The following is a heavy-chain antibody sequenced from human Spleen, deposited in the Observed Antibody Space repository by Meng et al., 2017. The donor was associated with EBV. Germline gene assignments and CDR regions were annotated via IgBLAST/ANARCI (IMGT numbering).Heavy chain of an antibody. CDR2: IYWDDDK. Sequence: QLTLKESGPTLLKPTQTLTLTCTFAGFSLSTRGVSVGWIRQPPGKALEWLALIYWDDDKRYSPSLINRLTITKDTSKNQVVLTMTNMDPVDTATYYCAHQIDANWFDPWGQGTLVTVSS. CDR3: AHQIDANWFDP. J-gene: IGHJ5*02. V-gene: IGHV2-5*02. D-gene: IGHD2/OR15-2a*01. CDR1: GFSLSTRGVS.